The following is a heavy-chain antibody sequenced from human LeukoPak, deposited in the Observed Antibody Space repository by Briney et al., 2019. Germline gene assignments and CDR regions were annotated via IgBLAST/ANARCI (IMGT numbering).Heavy chain of an antibody. V-gene: IGHV4-31*03. CDR1: GGSISRGGYY. D-gene: IGHD3-22*01. CDR3: AREGDYYDSSGYMDY. Sequence: PSQTLSLTCTVSGGSISRGGYYWSWIRHHPGKGLEWIGYIYYSGSTYYNPSLKSRVTISVDTSKNQFSLKLSSVTAADTAVYYCAREGDYYDSSGYMDYWGQGTLVTVSS. J-gene: IGHJ4*02. CDR2: IYYSGST.